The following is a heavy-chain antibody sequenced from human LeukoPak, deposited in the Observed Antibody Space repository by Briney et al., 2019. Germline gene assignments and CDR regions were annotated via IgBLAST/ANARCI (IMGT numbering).Heavy chain of an antibody. J-gene: IGHJ6*03. CDR3: ARAWAARPDFYYYYYMDV. CDR1: GGTFSSYA. CDR2: IIPIFGTA. V-gene: IGHV1-69*06. Sequence: GASVKVSCKASGGTFSSYAISWVRQAPGQGLEWMGGIIPIFGTANYAQKFQGRVTITADKSTSTAYMELSSLRSEDTAVYHCARAWAARPDFYYYYYMDVWGKGTTVTVSS. D-gene: IGHD6-6*01.